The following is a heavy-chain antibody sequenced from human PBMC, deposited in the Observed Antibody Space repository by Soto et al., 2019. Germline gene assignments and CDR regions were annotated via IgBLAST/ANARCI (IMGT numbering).Heavy chain of an antibody. Sequence: SYWISWVRQMPGKGLEWMGRIDPSDSYTNYSPSFQGHVTISADKSISTAYLQWSSLKASDTAMYYCALGPNYDILTGYYSRRAFDIWGQGTMVTVSS. D-gene: IGHD3-9*01. CDR1: SYW. V-gene: IGHV5-10-1*01. CDR3: ALGPNYDILTGYYSRRAFDI. CDR2: IDPSDSYT. J-gene: IGHJ3*02.